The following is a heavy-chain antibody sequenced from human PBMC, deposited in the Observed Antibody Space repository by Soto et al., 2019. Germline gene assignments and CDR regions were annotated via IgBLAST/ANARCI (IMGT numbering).Heavy chain of an antibody. CDR2: IYYSGST. V-gene: IGHV4-59*01. CDR1: GGSISSYY. CDR3: ASGGYSTIFRAVNYYFDY. Sequence: ASETLSLTCTVSGGSISSYYWSWIRQPPGKGLEWIGYIYYSGSTNYNPSLKSRVTISVDTSKNQFSLKLSSVTAADTAVYYCASGGYSTIFRAVNYYFDYWGQGTLVTVSS. J-gene: IGHJ4*02. D-gene: IGHD3-3*01.